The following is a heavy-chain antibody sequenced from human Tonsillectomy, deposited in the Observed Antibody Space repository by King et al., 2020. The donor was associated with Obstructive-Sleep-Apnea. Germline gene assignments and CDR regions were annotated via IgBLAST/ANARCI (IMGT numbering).Heavy chain of an antibody. J-gene: IGHJ4*02. CDR3: ARRYYGSGSYSPFDY. CDR1: VGSFSGYH. V-gene: IGHV4-34*01. Sequence: HVQLQQWGAGLLKPSETLSLTCAVYVGSFSGYHWSWIRQPPGKGLEWFVEINHSGSTNYNPSLKSRVTMLVDTSKNQFSLNLSSVTAADTAVYYCARRYYGSGSYSPFDYWGQGNLVTVSS. D-gene: IGHD3-10*01. CDR2: INHSGST.